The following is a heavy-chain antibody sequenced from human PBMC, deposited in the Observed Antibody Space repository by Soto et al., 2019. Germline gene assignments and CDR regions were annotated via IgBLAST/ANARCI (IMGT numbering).Heavy chain of an antibody. J-gene: IGHJ6*03. V-gene: IGHV4-39*01. CDR3: ARHDYGGSSSIYYYYYYYMDV. D-gene: IGHD6-13*01. CDR2: IYYSGST. Sequence: PSETLSLTCTVSGGSISSSSYYWGWIRQPPGKGLEWIGSIYYSGSTYYNPSLKSRVTISVDTSKNQFSLKLSSVTAADTAVYYCARHDYGGSSSIYYYYYYYMDVWGKGTTVTVSS. CDR1: GGSISSSSYY.